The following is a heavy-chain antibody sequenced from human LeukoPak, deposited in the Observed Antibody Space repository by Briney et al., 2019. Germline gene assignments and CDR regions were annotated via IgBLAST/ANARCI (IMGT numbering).Heavy chain of an antibody. CDR3: AKGVSGPQYYFHY. CDR1: GFTFSTSA. J-gene: IGHJ4*02. CDR2: IDGSGVKT. D-gene: IGHD4-11*01. Sequence: GESLRLSCAASGFTFSTSAMRWVRQAPGKGLEWVSSIDGSGVKTYYADSVKGRFTISRDNSKNTLYLQMNSRRAEDTAVYYCAKGVSGPQYYFHYWGQGTLVTVSS. V-gene: IGHV3-23*01.